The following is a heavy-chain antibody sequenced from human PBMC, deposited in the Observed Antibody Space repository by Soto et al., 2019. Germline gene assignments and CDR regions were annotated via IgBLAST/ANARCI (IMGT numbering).Heavy chain of an antibody. J-gene: IGHJ5*01. V-gene: IGHV3-30*03. CDR3: ARWVGGSMYDNSGKYDS. D-gene: IGHD3-22*01. CDR2: VAYDGSKT. CDR1: GFTFSSNG. Sequence: GGSLRLSCAASGFTFSSNGMHWVRQAPGKGLEWVALVAYDGSKTYYGDSVRGRFTISRYNSENTLYLQMNSLRAEDTAVYYCARWVGGSMYDNSGKYDSWGQGTLVTVSS.